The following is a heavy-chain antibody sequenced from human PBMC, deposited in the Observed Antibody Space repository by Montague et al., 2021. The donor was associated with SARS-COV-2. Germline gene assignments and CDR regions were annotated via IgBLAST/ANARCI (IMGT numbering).Heavy chain of an antibody. J-gene: IGHJ4*02. V-gene: IGHV2-70*11. Sequence: PALVKPTQTLTLTCTFSGFSLSTSGMCVSWICQPPGKALEWLARIDWDDDKYYSTSLKTRLTISKDTSKNQVVLTMTDMDPVDTATYYCARTSYGSGMGFDYWGQGTLVTVSS. CDR2: IDWDDDK. CDR1: GFSLSTSGMC. D-gene: IGHD3-10*01. CDR3: ARTSYGSGMGFDY.